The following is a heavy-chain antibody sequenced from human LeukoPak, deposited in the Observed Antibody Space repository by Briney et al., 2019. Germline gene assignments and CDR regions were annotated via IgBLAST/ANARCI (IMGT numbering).Heavy chain of an antibody. D-gene: IGHD3-16*02. CDR2: INHSGST. CDR3: ARGRLLSIRYYFDY. J-gene: IGHJ4*02. CDR1: GGSFSGYY. V-gene: IGHV4-34*01. Sequence: SETLSLTCAVYGGSFSGYYWSWIRQPPGKGLEWIGEINHSGSTNYNPSLKSRVTISVDTSKSQFSLKLSSVTAADTAVYYCARGRLLSIRYYFDYWGQGTLVTVSS.